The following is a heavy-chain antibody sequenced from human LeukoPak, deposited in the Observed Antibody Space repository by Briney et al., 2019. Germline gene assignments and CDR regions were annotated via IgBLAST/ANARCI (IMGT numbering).Heavy chain of an antibody. Sequence: LGESLKISCKDSGYSFTRNWIGWVRQMPGKGLGWMGIIYPGDSDTRYSPSFQGQVTISADKSISTAYLQWSSLKASDTAMYYSASLRGWSHDYWGQGTLVTVSS. CDR3: ASLRGWSHDY. J-gene: IGHJ4*02. D-gene: IGHD3-3*01. V-gene: IGHV5-51*01. CDR1: GYSFTRNW. CDR2: IYPGDSDT.